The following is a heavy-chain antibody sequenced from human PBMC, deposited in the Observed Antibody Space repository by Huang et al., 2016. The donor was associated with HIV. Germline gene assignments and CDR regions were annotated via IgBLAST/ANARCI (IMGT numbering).Heavy chain of an antibody. Sequence: QESGPGLVGPSETLSLTCAVSGDSINSNPFYWGWIRRPPGKGLEWIGSIYYSGTKYYNPAVKRRARIAVDASKNRMFLHLRSVTAADTGVYYCARTGVAVSDDPEYFQHWGQGALVTIS. CDR1: GDSINSNPFY. CDR2: IYYSGTK. J-gene: IGHJ1*01. CDR3: ARTGVAVSDDPEYFQH. V-gene: IGHV4-39*02. D-gene: IGHD3-3*01.